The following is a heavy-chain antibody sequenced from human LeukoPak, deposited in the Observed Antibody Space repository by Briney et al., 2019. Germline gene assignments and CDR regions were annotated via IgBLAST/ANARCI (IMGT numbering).Heavy chain of an antibody. D-gene: IGHD2-15*01. CDR1: GGTFSIYA. CDR3: APRYCSGGSCYSYYYYYGMDV. CDR2: IIPIFGTA. J-gene: IGHJ6*04. V-gene: IGHV1-69*06. Sequence: SVKVSCKASGGTFSIYAISWVRQAPGQGIEWMGGIIPIFGTADYAQKFQGRVTITADKSTSTAYMELSSLRSEDTAVYYCAPRYCSGGSCYSYYYYYGMDVGGKGTTVTVS.